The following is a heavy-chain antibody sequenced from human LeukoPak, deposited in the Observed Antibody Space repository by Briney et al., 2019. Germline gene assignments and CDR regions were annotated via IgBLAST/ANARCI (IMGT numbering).Heavy chain of an antibody. CDR1: GFTFSSYS. J-gene: IGHJ4*02. CDR2: ISSSSSTI. D-gene: IGHD5-24*01. Sequence: GGSLGLSCAASGFTFSSYSMNWVRQAPGKGLEWVSYISSSSSTIYYADSVKGRFTISRDNSKNTVSLQMNSLRAEDTAVYYCAGDGWHGLFTYWGQGTLVTVSS. V-gene: IGHV3-48*01. CDR3: AGDGWHGLFTY.